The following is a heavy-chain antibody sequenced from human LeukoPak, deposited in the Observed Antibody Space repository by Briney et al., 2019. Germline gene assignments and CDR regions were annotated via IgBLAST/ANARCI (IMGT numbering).Heavy chain of an antibody. Sequence: GGSLRLSCVASGFTFSTYGMNWVRQAPGKGLEWVSYISRSITTIYYADSVKGRFTISRDNAKNSVYLQMNSLGADDTAVYYCATYSILNAREFRYWGQGTLVTVTS. D-gene: IGHD4-11*01. V-gene: IGHV3-48*04. CDR1: GFTFSTYG. J-gene: IGHJ1*01. CDR3: ATYSILNAREFRY. CDR2: ISRSITTI.